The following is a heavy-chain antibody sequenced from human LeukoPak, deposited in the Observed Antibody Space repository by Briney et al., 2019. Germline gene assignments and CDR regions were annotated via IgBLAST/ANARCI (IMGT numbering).Heavy chain of an antibody. CDR1: GFTFSSYS. Sequence: PGGSLRLSCAASGFTFSSYSMNWVRQAPGKGLEWVSSISSSSSYIYYADSVKGRFTISRDNAKNSLYLQMNSLRAEDTAVYYCARGGVSYDFWSGYYIGVSGMDVWGQGTTVTVSS. CDR3: ARGGVSYDFWSGYYIGVSGMDV. J-gene: IGHJ6*02. D-gene: IGHD3-3*01. CDR2: ISSSSSYI. V-gene: IGHV3-21*01.